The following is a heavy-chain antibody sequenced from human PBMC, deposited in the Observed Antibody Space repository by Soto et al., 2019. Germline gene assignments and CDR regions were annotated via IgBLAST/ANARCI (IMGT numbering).Heavy chain of an antibody. Sequence: QVQLVQSGAEVKKPGSSVKVSCQASGGTFSTSTISWVRQAPGQGLEWMGRIIPLLGTANYAQNFQGRVTLNADRSANTAYMELSSLRSEDTAVYYCASGGANGTLSFCYWGQGTLVAVSS. CDR1: GGTFSTST. J-gene: IGHJ4*02. CDR2: IIPLLGTA. V-gene: IGHV1-69*08. D-gene: IGHD3-3*01. CDR3: ASGGANGTLSFCY.